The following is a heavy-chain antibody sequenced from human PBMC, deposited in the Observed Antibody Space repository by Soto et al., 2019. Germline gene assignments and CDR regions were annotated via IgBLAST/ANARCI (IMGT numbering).Heavy chain of an antibody. CDR2: ISAGGSDI. V-gene: IGHV3-11*04. D-gene: IGHD3-3*01. CDR1: GFTFSDYY. CDR3: ARLYYDYV. Sequence: QVQLVESGGGLVKPGGSLRLSCASSGFTFSDYYMSWIRQAPGKGLEWVAYISAGGSDIYYGDSVKGRFTVSRDDAENSLFLQMNSLRDEDTATYFCARLYYDYVWGQGTTVTVSS. J-gene: IGHJ6*02.